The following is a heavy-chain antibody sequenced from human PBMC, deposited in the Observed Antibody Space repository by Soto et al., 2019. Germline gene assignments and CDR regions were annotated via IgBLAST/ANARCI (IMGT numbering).Heavy chain of an antibody. CDR2: MNPNSGNT. J-gene: IGHJ5*02. CDR1: GYTFTSYD. D-gene: IGHD1-26*01. CDR3: AREREGSGFDP. V-gene: IGHV1-8*01. Sequence: QVQLVQSGAEVKKPGASVKVSCKASGYTFTSYDINWVRHDTGQGLEWMGWMNPNSGNTAYAQKFQGRVTMTRNTSIRTAYMELSRLRSEDTAVYYSAREREGSGFDPWGQGTLVTVSS.